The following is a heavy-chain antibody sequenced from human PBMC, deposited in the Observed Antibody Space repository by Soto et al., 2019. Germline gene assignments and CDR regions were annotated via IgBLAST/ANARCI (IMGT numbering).Heavy chain of an antibody. CDR2: ISAYNGNT. Sequence: ASVKVSCKASGYTFTSYGISWVRQAPGQGLEWMGWISAYNGNTNYAQKLQGRVTMTTDTSTSTAYMELRSLRSDDTAVYYCARDNGITIFGVPETFDYWGQGTLVAVSS. CDR1: GYTFTSYG. V-gene: IGHV1-18*04. D-gene: IGHD3-3*01. CDR3: ARDNGITIFGVPETFDY. J-gene: IGHJ4*02.